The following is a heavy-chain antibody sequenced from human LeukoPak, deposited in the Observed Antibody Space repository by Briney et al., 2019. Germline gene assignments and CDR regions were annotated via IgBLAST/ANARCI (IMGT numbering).Heavy chain of an antibody. J-gene: IGHJ6*02. V-gene: IGHV1-46*01. CDR1: GYTLTELS. Sequence: GASVKVSCKVSGYTLTELSMHWVRQAPGQGLEWMGIINPSGGSTSYAQKFQGRVTMTRDTSTSTVYVELSSLRSEDTAVYYCARDCQDLGYYYGMDVWGQGTTVTVSS. CDR3: ARDCQDLGYYYGMDV. D-gene: IGHD3-16*01. CDR2: INPSGGST.